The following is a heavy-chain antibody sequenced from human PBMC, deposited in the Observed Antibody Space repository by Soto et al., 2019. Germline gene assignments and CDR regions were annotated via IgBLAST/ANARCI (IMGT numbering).Heavy chain of an antibody. CDR3: AKGDPYSSGWYYYYGMDV. J-gene: IGHJ6*02. CDR1: GFTFSSYG. V-gene: IGHV3-30*18. D-gene: IGHD6-19*01. CDR2: ISCDGSNK. Sequence: GGSLRLSCAASGFTFSSYGMHWVRQAPGKGLEWVAVISCDGSNKYCADSVKGRFTISRDNSKNTLYLQMNSLRAEDTAVYYCAKGDPYSSGWYYYYGMDVWGQGTTVTVSS.